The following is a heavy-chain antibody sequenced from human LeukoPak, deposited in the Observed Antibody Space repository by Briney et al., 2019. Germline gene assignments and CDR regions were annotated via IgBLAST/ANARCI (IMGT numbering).Heavy chain of an antibody. CDR2: ISSDGGST. D-gene: IGHD1-26*01. Sequence: GGSLRLSCAASGFTVSSNYMSWVRQAPGKGLEYISSISSDGGSTYYADSVKGRFTISRDNFKNTLYLQMGRLRAEDMAVYYCARSNNIVGATYFDYWGQGTLVTVSS. CDR1: GFTVSSNY. V-gene: IGHV3-64*02. CDR3: ARSNNIVGATYFDY. J-gene: IGHJ4*02.